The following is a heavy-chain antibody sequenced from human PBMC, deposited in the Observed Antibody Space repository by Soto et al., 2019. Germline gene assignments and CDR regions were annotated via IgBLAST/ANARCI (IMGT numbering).Heavy chain of an antibody. CDR2: IYYSGST. CDR1: GGSISSSSYY. Sequence: SETLSLTCTVSGGSISSSSYYWGWIRQPPGKGLEWIGSIYYSGSTYYNPSLKSRVTISVDTSKNQFSLKLSSVTAADTAVYYCARHISYFDWLYRFDYWGQGTLVTVSS. J-gene: IGHJ4*02. D-gene: IGHD3-9*01. V-gene: IGHV4-39*01. CDR3: ARHISYFDWLYRFDY.